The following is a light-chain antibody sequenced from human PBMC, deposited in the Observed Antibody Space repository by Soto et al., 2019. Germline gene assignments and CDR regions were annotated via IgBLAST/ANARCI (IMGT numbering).Light chain of an antibody. CDR2: GAS. CDR3: QQYGSSPGYT. Sequence: EIVLTQSPGTLSLSPGERATLSCRASQTVSSSYLAWYQQKPGQAPRLLIYGASSRATGIPDRFSGSGSGTDFTLSISRLEPEDFAVYYGQQYGSSPGYTFGQGTKLEMK. CDR1: QTVSSSY. J-gene: IGKJ2*01. V-gene: IGKV3-20*01.